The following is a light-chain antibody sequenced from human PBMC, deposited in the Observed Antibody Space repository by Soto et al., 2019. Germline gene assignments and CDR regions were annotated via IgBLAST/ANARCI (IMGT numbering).Light chain of an antibody. CDR2: DNN. Sequence: QSVLTQPPSGSAAPGQKVTISCSGSSSNIGNNYVSWYQHLPGTAPKLLIYDNNKRPSGIPDRFSGSKSGTSATLGITGLQTGDEADYYCGTWDSSLSAYVFGTGTKVTVL. V-gene: IGLV1-51*01. CDR1: SSNIGNNY. CDR3: GTWDSSLSAYV. J-gene: IGLJ1*01.